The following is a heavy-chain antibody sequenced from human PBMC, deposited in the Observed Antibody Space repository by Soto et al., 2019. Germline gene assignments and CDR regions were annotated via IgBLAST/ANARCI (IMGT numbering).Heavy chain of an antibody. D-gene: IGHD3-22*01. Sequence: SETLSLTCTVSCGSISSSSYYWGWIRQPPGKGLEWIGSIYYSGSTYYNPSLKSRVTISVDTSKNQFSLKLSSVTAADTAVYYCARQRGSRYYYDSSGYYYDYWGQGTLVTVS. V-gene: IGHV4-39*01. CDR3: ARQRGSRYYYDSSGYYYDY. CDR2: IYYSGST. J-gene: IGHJ4*02. CDR1: CGSISSSSYY.